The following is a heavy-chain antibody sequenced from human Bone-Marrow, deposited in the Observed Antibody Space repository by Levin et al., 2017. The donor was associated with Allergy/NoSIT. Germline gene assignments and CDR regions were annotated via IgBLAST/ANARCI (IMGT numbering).Heavy chain of an antibody. CDR2: ITSNGGST. CDR1: GFTFSRYG. D-gene: IGHD2-2*01. CDR3: ARTTFTSPDY. V-gene: IGHV3-64*01. Sequence: GGSLRLSCAASGFTFSRYGMHWVRQAPGKGLELVAAITSNGGSTFYANSVKGRFTISRDSSTNTLYLQMGSLRIEDTAVYYCARTTFTSPDYWGQGTLVTVSS. J-gene: IGHJ4*02.